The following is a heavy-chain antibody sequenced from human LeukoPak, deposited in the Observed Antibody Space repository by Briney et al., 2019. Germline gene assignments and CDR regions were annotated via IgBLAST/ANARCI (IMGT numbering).Heavy chain of an antibody. J-gene: IGHJ4*02. CDR1: GFTVSSNY. V-gene: IGHV3-53*01. CDR2: FCSGCSGGST. CDR3: AKGYYYDISGYFIADY. D-gene: IGHD3-22*01. Sequence: GGSLRLSCAASGFTVSSNYMSWVRQAPGKGLEWVSVFCSGCSGGSTYYADSVKGRFTISRDNSENTLYLQMNSLRAEDTAVYYCAKGYYYDISGYFIADYWGQGTLVTVSS.